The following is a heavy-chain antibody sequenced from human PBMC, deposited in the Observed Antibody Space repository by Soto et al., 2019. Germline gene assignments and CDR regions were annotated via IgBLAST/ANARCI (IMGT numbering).Heavy chain of an antibody. CDR2: MNPNSGNT. V-gene: IGHV1-8*01. Sequence: QVQLVQSGAEVKKPGASVKVSCKASGYTFTSYDINWVRQATGQGLEWMGWMNPNSGNTGYAQKFQGRVTKNRNTSISTAYMELSSLRSEDTAVYYCASGEPIYDFWSGYSYGMDVWGQGTTVTVSS. CDR1: GYTFTSYD. J-gene: IGHJ6*02. D-gene: IGHD3-3*01. CDR3: ASGEPIYDFWSGYSYGMDV.